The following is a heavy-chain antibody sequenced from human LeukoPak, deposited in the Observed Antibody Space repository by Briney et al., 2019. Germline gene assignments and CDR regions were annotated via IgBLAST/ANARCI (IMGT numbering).Heavy chain of an antibody. J-gene: IGHJ5*02. CDR2: SYYSGSD. CDR1: GGSISFSNSY. V-gene: IGHV4-39*06. D-gene: IGHD2-21*01. CDR3: ARHKFAGARLRVGYFDP. Sequence: SETLSLTCSVSGGSISFSNSYWGWIRQPPGKGLEWIGRSYYSGSDYYSPSLKSRATLSVYTSANQFPLRLTSLTAADTAVYYCARHKFAGARLRVGYFDPWGQGTLVTVSS.